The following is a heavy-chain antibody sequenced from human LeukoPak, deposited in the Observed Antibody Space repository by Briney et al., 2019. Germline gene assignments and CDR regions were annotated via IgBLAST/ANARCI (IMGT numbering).Heavy chain of an antibody. CDR3: TTEGGSGWPYYFDY. CDR1: GFTFSNAG. CDR2: IKSKTDGGTT. V-gene: IGHV3-15*01. D-gene: IGHD6-19*01. J-gene: IGHJ4*02. Sequence: TGGSLRLSCAASGFTFSNAGMSWVRQAPGKGLEWVGRIKSKTDGGTTDYAAPVKGRFTISRDDSKNTLYLQMNSLKTEDTAVYYCTTEGGSGWPYYFDYGGQGTLLTVSS.